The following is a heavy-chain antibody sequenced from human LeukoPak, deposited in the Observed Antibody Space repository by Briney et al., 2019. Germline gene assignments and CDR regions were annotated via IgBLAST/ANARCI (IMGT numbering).Heavy chain of an antibody. V-gene: IGHV3-23*01. CDR3: AEWDSSGSGPFDY. CDR2: ISGSGGST. Sequence: GGSLRLSCAASGFTFSSYAMSWVRQAPGKGLEWVSAISGSGGSTYYADSVKGRFTISRDNSKNTLYLQMNSLRAEDTAVYYCAEWDSSGSGPFDYWGQGTLVTVSS. CDR1: GFTFSSYA. J-gene: IGHJ4*02. D-gene: IGHD6-19*01.